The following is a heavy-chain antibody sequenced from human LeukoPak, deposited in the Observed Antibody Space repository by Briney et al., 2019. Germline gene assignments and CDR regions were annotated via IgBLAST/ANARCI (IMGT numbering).Heavy chain of an antibody. D-gene: IGHD2-21*01. CDR3: AKGYIQLWWFDY. Sequence: GGSLRLSCAASGFTFSTYAMSRVHQAPGKGLQWVSLISGSGDGAHYADSVKGRFTISRDNSKNTVYLQMTNLRAEDTAVYYCAKGYIQLWWFDYWGQGTLVTVSS. CDR1: GFTFSTYA. J-gene: IGHJ4*02. CDR2: ISGSGDGA. V-gene: IGHV3-23*01.